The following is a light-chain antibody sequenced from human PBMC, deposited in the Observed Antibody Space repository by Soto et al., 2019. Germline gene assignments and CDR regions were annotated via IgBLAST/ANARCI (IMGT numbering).Light chain of an antibody. CDR3: QQSYATPRT. CDR2: AAS. V-gene: IGKV1-39*01. Sequence: DIQMTQSPSSLSASVGDTLTITWRSSQSIGKFLNWYQQKPGTAPNLLISAASSLQSGVPSRFSGTGSGTEFTLTISSLQPEDFATYFCQQSYATPRTFGQGTKV. CDR1: QSIGKF. J-gene: IGKJ1*01.